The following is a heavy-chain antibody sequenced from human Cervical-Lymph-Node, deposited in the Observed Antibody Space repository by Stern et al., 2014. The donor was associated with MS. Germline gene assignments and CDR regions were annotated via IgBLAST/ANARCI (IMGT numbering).Heavy chain of an antibody. J-gene: IGHJ6*02. V-gene: IGHV1-46*01. CDR3: GREVAGHRLGMMDV. CDR1: GYTFTSYY. Sequence: HVQLMQSGAEVKKPGASVKVSCKASGYTFTSYYMNWVRQAPGQGLDWKGIINPSGGSTSYAQKFQGRVTMTRDTSTSTVYMELSSLRSEDTAVYYCGREVAGHRLGMMDVWGQGTTVTVSS. CDR2: INPSGGST. D-gene: IGHD6-19*01.